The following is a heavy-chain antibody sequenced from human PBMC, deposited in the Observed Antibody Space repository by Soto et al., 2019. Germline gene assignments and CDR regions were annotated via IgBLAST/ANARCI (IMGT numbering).Heavy chain of an antibody. Sequence: EVQLLESGGGLVQPGGSLRLSCAPSGFTFSSYAMSWVRQAPGKGLEWVSAISGSGGNTYYTDSVKGRFTISRDNSKNTQYLQRSSLRAEDTAIYYCAKDLGKGGGSVFHYWGQGTLVTVSS. CDR1: GFTFSSYA. D-gene: IGHD5-12*01. CDR2: ISGSGGNT. CDR3: AKDLGKGGGSVFHY. J-gene: IGHJ4*02. V-gene: IGHV3-23*01.